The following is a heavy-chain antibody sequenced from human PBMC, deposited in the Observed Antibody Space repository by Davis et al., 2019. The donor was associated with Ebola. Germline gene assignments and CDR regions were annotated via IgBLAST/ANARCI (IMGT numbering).Heavy chain of an antibody. CDR2: IKQDGSEI. D-gene: IGHD4-17*01. Sequence: GESLKISCAVSGFTFSSYWMSWVRQAPGKVLEWVANIKQDGSEIHYVDSVKGRFTISRDNTKNSLYLQMNSLRDEDTALYYSSRGGAVKFDYWGQGTLVTVSS. J-gene: IGHJ4*02. V-gene: IGHV3-7*01. CDR1: GFTFSSYW. CDR3: SRGGAVKFDY.